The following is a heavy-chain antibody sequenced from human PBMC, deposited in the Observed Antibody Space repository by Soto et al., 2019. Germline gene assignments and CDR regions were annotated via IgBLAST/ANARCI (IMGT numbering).Heavy chain of an antibody. D-gene: IGHD3-3*01. CDR3: AREYYDFGSAYTGVYFDS. Sequence: PGGSLRLSCAASGFTYSNFPMSWVRQAPGKGLEWVASIGATTGSTYYADSVKGRFAISRDNSENMLYLHVNSLRAEDTAVYYWAREYYDFGSAYTGVYFDSWGQGTLVTVSS. J-gene: IGHJ4*02. CDR2: IGATTGST. CDR1: GFTYSNFP. V-gene: IGHV3-23*01.